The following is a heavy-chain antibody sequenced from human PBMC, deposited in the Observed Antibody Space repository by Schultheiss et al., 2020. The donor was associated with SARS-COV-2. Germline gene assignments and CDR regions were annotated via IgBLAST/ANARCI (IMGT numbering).Heavy chain of an antibody. CDR3: ARGGYYDIIDAFDI. D-gene: IGHD3-22*01. Sequence: SETLSLTCTVSGGSISSGGYYWSWIRQPPGKGLEWIGYIYYSGSTSYNPSLKSRVTISVDMSKNQFSLKLSSVTAADTAVYYCARGGYYDIIDAFDIWGQGTMVTVSS. V-gene: IGHV4-61*08. J-gene: IGHJ3*02. CDR2: IYYSGST. CDR1: GGSISSGGYY.